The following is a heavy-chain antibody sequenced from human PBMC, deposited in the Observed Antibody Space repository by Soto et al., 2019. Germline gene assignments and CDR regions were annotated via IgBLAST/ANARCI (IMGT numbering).Heavy chain of an antibody. CDR2: IYYSGST. Sequence: QVQLQESGPGLVKPSETLSLTCTVSGGSISSYYWSWIRQPPGKGLEWIGYIYYSGSTNYNPSLKRRGPISXXTXKXXVSLKLSSVTAADTAVYYCARDMGSSWYSYYGMDVWGQGTTVTVSS. D-gene: IGHD6-13*01. J-gene: IGHJ6*02. V-gene: IGHV4-59*01. CDR3: ARDMGSSWYSYYGMDV. CDR1: GGSISSYY.